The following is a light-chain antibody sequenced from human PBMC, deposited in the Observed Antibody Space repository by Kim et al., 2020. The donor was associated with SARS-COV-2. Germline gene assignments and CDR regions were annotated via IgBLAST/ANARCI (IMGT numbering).Light chain of an antibody. J-gene: IGLJ1*01. V-gene: IGLV2-14*03. CDR3: TSYRTSATYV. Sequence: GQSITISCTGTSTDVGGYNSVSWYQQHPGKVPKLIIFDVSNRPSGVSNRFSGSKSGTTATLTISGLQADDEADYYCTSYRTSATYVFGTGTKVTVL. CDR1: STDVGGYNS. CDR2: DVS.